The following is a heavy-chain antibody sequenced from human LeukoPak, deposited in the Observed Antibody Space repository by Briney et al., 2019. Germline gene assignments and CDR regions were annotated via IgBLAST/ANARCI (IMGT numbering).Heavy chain of an antibody. V-gene: IGHV4-34*01. CDR3: ARGRIAKIVVVHSFHYGMDV. CDR2: INDYTGNT. D-gene: IGHD3-22*01. CDR1: GGSFTDYF. J-gene: IGHJ6*02. Sequence: SETLSLTCDVFGGSFTDYFWTWIRQSPGKGLGWIGEINDYTGNTNYNPSLNSRVSISLEKSKNQFSLELRSVTAADTAVYYCARGRIAKIVVVHSFHYGMDVWGQRTTVTVSS.